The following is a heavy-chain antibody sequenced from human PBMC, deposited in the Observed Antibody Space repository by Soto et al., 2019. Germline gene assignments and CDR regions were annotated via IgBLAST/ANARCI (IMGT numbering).Heavy chain of an antibody. CDR3: ARGWLAPD. D-gene: IGHD6-19*01. Sequence: GGSLRLSCAASGFTFSSYDMHWVRQAPGKGLEWVANIKQDGSEKYYVDSVKGRFTISRDNAKNSVYLQMDSLRAEDTAVYYCARGWLAPDWGQGTLVTVSS. CDR1: GFTFSSYD. J-gene: IGHJ4*02. CDR2: IKQDGSEK. V-gene: IGHV3-7*01.